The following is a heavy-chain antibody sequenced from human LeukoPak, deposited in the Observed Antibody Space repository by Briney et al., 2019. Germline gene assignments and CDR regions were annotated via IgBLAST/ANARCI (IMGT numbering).Heavy chain of an antibody. CDR1: GGTFSSYA. V-gene: IGHV1-8*02. CDR3: ATPTVTTYAAFDI. CDR2: INPNSSGT. Sequence: ASVKVSCKASGGTFSSYAISWVRQAPGQGLEWMGWINPNSSGTNYAQKFQGRVTMTEDTSTDTAYMELSSLRSEDTAVYYCATPTVTTYAAFDIWGQGTMVTVSS. D-gene: IGHD4-17*01. J-gene: IGHJ3*02.